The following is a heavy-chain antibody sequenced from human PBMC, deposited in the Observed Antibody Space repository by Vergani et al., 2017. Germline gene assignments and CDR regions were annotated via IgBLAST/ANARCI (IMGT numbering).Heavy chain of an antibody. CDR3: AKGYYYDSSGYLPFDY. Sequence: EVQLLESGGGLVQPGGSLRLSCAASGFTFSSYAMSWVRQAPGKGLEWVSAIRGSGGSTYYADSVEGRFTISRDNSKNTLYLQMNSLRAEDTAVYYCAKGYYYDSSGYLPFDYWGQGTLVTVSS. CDR1: GFTFSSYA. V-gene: IGHV3-23*01. J-gene: IGHJ4*02. CDR2: IRGSGGST. D-gene: IGHD3-22*01.